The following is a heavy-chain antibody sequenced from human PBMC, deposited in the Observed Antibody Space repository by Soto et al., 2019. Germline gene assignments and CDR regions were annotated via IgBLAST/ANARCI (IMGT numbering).Heavy chain of an antibody. J-gene: IGHJ4*02. Sequence: QVHLVQSGAEVKKPGASVKVSCTGSGYDFTTYGITWVRQAPGQGLEWMAWISAHNGNTDYAQKLQGRVTVTRDTSTSTAYMELRSLRSDDTAVYYFARGRYGDYWGQGALVTVSS. CDR2: ISAHNGNT. D-gene: IGHD1-1*01. V-gene: IGHV1-18*01. CDR3: ARGRYGDY. CDR1: GYDFTTYG.